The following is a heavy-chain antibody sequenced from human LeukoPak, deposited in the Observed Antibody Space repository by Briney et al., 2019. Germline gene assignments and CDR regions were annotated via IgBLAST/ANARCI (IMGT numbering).Heavy chain of an antibody. D-gene: IGHD1-26*01. J-gene: IGHJ4*02. CDR3: ATRSPLVNAIL. Sequence: PSETLSLTCFVSGGSISNGNWCSWVRQPPGKGLEWIGEIYHTETTSYNASLESCVTISIDKSNNHFSLKLRSVTAADTAVYYCATRSPLVNAILWGQGTLVTVSS. CDR1: GGSISNGNW. CDR2: IYHTETT. V-gene: IGHV4/OR15-8*02.